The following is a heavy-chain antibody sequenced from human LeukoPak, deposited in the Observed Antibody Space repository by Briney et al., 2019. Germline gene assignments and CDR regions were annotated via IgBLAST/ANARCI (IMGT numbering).Heavy chain of an antibody. CDR2: MNQGGSET. Sequence: GGSLRLSCAASGFTFNSYWMHWVRQAPGKGLEWVAHMNQGGSETTNVDSVKGRFTISRDDAKNLVLLQMNSLRVEDTAMYYCARDGVAGGFDYWGQGILVTVSS. V-gene: IGHV3-7*01. CDR3: ARDGVAGGFDY. D-gene: IGHD6-19*01. J-gene: IGHJ4*02. CDR1: GFTFNSYW.